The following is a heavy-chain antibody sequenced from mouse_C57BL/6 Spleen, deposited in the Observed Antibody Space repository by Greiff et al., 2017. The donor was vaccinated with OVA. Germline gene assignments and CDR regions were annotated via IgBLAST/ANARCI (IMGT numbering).Heavy chain of an antibody. D-gene: IGHD1-1*01. J-gene: IGHJ2*01. CDR2: INPNNGGT. CDR1: GYTFTDYY. V-gene: IGHV1-26*01. CDR3: ARGPPYYGSSQYYFDY. Sequence: VQLQQSGPELVKPGASVKISCKASGYTFTDYYMNWVKQSHGKSLEWIGDINPNNGGTSYNQKFKGKATLTVDKSSSTAYMELRSLTSEDSAVYYCARGPPYYGSSQYYFDYWGQGTTLTVSS.